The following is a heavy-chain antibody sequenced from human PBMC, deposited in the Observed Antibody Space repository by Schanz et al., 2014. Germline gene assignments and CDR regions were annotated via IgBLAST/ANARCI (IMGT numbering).Heavy chain of an antibody. CDR1: GGTFSSYA. Sequence: QVQLVQSGAEVKKPGSSVKVSCKASGGTFSSYAFSWVRQAPGQGLEWMGWINPSSGGTNFAQKFQGRVTMTRDTSISTVYMELSRLRSDDTAVYYCAREGTVIRGLSGWFDPWGQGTLVTVSS. CDR3: AREGTVIRGLSGWFDP. CDR2: INPSSGGT. J-gene: IGHJ5*02. D-gene: IGHD3-10*01. V-gene: IGHV1-2*02.